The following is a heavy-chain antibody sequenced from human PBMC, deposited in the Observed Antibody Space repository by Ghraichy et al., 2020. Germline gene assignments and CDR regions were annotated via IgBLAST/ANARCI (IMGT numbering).Heavy chain of an antibody. V-gene: IGHV4-59*01. D-gene: IGHD4-23*01. J-gene: IGHJ6*02. Sequence: SETLSLTCTVSGGSIGSYYLSWIRQPPGKGLEWIGFIYYTGSTSYNPSLKSRATISQDTSKSQFSLKLSAVTAADTALYYCARDRGGNSGSYYYGMDVWGQGTTVTVCS. CDR1: GGSIGSYY. CDR3: ARDRGGNSGSYYYGMDV. CDR2: IYYTGST.